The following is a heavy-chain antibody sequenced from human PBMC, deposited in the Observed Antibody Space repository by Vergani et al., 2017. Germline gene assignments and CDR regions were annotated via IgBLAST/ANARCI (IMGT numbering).Heavy chain of an antibody. CDR3: ARGLYYDFWSGYYGDY. CDR2: INHSGST. J-gene: IGHJ4*02. Sequence: QVQLQQWGAGLLKPSETLSLTCAVYGGSFSGYYWSWIRQPPGKGLEWIGEINHSGSTNYNPSLKSRVTISVDTSKNQFSLKLSSVTAADTAVYYCARGLYYDFWSGYYGDYWGQGTLVTVSS. CDR1: GGSFSGYY. V-gene: IGHV4-34*01. D-gene: IGHD3-3*01.